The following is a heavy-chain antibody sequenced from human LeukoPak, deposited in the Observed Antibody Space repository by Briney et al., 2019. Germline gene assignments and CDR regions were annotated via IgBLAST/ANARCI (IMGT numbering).Heavy chain of an antibody. J-gene: IGHJ3*02. Sequence: GGSLRLSCAASGLTFNNYAMSWVRQAPGKGLEWVSAISGSGGSTYYADSVEGRFTISRDNSKNTLYLQMNSLRAEDTAVYYCAKHIVGAPVVSSAFDIWGQGTMVTVSS. CDR2: ISGSGGST. CDR1: GLTFNNYA. D-gene: IGHD1-26*01. CDR3: AKHIVGAPVVSSAFDI. V-gene: IGHV3-23*01.